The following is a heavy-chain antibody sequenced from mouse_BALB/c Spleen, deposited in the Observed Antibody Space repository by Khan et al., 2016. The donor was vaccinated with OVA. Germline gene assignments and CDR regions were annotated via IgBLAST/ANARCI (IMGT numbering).Heavy chain of an antibody. CDR2: INPSNGYT. J-gene: IGHJ3*01. CDR1: GYTFTSYT. D-gene: IGHD2-14*01. V-gene: IGHV1-4*01. Sequence: QVQLKESGAELARPGASVKMSCKASGYTFTSYTIHWIKLRPGQGLEWIGYINPSNGYTNYNQKFKDKATLTADKSSTTAYMQLSSLTSDDSAVYNCVIDGGYNRDDGWFAYWGQGNLVTVSA. CDR3: VIDGGYNRDDGWFAY.